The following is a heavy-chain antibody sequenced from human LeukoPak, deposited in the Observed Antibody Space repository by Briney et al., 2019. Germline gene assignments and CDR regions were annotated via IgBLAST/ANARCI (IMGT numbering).Heavy chain of an antibody. CDR1: GFTISSYA. CDR3: AKVRIAGGWGYYGMDV. CDR2: ISGSGGST. D-gene: IGHD6-13*01. J-gene: IGHJ6*02. V-gene: IGHV3-23*01. Sequence: GGSLRLSCAASGFTISSYAMCWVRKAPGKGLGWVSAISGSGGSTYYADSLKGRFTISRDNSKNTLYLQMNSLRAEDTAVYYCAKVRIAGGWGYYGMDVRGQGTTVTVSS.